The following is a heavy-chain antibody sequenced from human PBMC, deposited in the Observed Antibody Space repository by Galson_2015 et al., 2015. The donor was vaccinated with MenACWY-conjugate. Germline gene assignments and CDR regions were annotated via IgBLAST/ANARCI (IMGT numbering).Heavy chain of an antibody. CDR1: GFTFSSYG. J-gene: IGHJ6*02. CDR2: ISYDGSNK. V-gene: IGHV3-30*03. D-gene: IGHD3-16*01. Sequence: SLRLSCAASGFTFSSYGMHWVRQAPGKGLECVAVISYDGSNKYYADSVKGRFTISRDNSKNTLYLQMNSLRAEDTAVYYCASHLSDYNYYYYGMDVWGQGTTVTVSS. CDR3: ASHLSDYNYYYYGMDV.